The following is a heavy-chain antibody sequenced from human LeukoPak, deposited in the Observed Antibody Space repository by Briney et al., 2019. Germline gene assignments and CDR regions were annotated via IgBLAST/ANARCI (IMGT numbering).Heavy chain of an antibody. Sequence: GGSLRLSCAASGFTFSSYSMNWVRQAPGKGVEWVSSISSSSYIYYADSVKGRFTISRDNAKNSLYLQMNSLRAEDTAVYYCARDGYGGNPSGYFDLWGRGTLVTVSS. CDR2: ISSSSYI. CDR1: GFTFSSYS. J-gene: IGHJ2*01. V-gene: IGHV3-21*01. CDR3: ARDGYGGNPSGYFDL. D-gene: IGHD4-23*01.